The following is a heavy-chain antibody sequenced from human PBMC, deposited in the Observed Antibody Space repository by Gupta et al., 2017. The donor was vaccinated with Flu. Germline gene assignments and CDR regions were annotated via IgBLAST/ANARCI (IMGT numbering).Heavy chain of an antibody. D-gene: IGHD2-15*01. Sequence: DYVWSWIRQPPGKGLEWIGEINPGGNINYNPSLKIRVTISEDTSKKQFSLKLTSLTAADTAVYYCARVCLVGYGSNWFDPWGQGTLVTVSS. J-gene: IGHJ5*02. V-gene: IGHV4-34*01. CDR3: ARVCLVGYGSNWFDP. CDR1: DYV. CDR2: INPGGNI.